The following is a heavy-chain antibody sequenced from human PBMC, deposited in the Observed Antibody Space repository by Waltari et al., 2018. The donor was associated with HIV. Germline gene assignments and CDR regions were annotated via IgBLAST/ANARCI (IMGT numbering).Heavy chain of an antibody. V-gene: IGHV4-59*01. Sequence: QVQLQESRPGLVKPSATLSLTGPVSGGSISSSSWRCTRQPPGNGLDLIGYIYYSGSTNYNPSLKSRVTISVDTSKNQFSLKLSSVTAADTAVYYCARSGSYRGYFDYWGQGTLVTVSS. CDR3: ARSGSYRGYFDY. D-gene: IGHD1-26*01. J-gene: IGHJ4*02. CDR2: IYYSGST. CDR1: GGSISSSS.